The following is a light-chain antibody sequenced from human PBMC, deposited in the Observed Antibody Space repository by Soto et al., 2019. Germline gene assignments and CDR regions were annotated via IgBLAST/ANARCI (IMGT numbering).Light chain of an antibody. J-gene: IGKJ2*02. V-gene: IGKV1-39*01. CDR2: AAS. Sequence: DIQMTQSPSSLSASVGDRVTITCRASQSISTSLSWYQQKPGRAPKLLIYAASSLQSGVPSRFSGSGSGTDFTLTISSLQPEDFASYYCQQSYGTPRTFGQGTNLEIK. CDR1: QSISTS. CDR3: QQSYGTPRT.